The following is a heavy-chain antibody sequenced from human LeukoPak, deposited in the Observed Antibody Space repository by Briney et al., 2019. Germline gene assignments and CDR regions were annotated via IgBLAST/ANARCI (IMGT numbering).Heavy chain of an antibody. J-gene: IGHJ4*02. V-gene: IGHV3-23*01. CDR1: GFTFKSYA. CDR3: AELVGYTYLY. CDR2: ISGSGGST. Sequence: PGGSLRLSCAASGFTFKSYAMNWVRQAPGKGLEWVSTISGSGGSTFYADSVKGRFSISRDNSKNTLYLQMNSLRPEDTAVYYCAELVGYTYLYWGQGTLVTVSS. D-gene: IGHD5-18*01.